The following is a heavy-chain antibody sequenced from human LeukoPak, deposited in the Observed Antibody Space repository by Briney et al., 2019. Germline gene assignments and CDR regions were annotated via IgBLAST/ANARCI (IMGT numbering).Heavy chain of an antibody. D-gene: IGHD5-24*01. CDR2: ISYDGSNK. Sequence: GGSLRLSCAAPGCTFSSYGMHWVRQAPGKGLEWVAVISYDGSNKYYADSVKGRFTISRDNSKNTLYLQMNSLRVEDTAVYYCAPEGDGYILFDYWGQGTQVTVSS. CDR1: GCTFSSYG. V-gene: IGHV3-30*03. CDR3: APEGDGYILFDY. J-gene: IGHJ4*02.